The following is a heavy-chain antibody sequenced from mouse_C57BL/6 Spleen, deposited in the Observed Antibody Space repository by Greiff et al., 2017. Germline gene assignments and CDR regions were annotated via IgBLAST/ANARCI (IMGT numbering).Heavy chain of an antibody. CDR2: INPSNGGT. CDR1: GYTFTSYW. Sequence: QMQLKQPGTELVKPGASVKLSCKASGYTFTSYWMHWVKQRPGQGLEWIGNINPSNGGTNYNEKFKSKATLTVDKSSSTAYMQLSSLTSEDSAVYYCAREPIYYYGSSYGDYYFDYWGQGTTLTVSS. J-gene: IGHJ2*01. V-gene: IGHV1-53*01. CDR3: AREPIYYYGSSYGDYYFDY. D-gene: IGHD1-1*01.